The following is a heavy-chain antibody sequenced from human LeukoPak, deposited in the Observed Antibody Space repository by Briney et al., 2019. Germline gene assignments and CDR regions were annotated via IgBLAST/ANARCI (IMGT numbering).Heavy chain of an antibody. V-gene: IGHV1-69*06. CDR2: IIPIFGTA. J-gene: IGHJ6*04. D-gene: IGHD2-15*01. CDR1: GGTFSSYA. CDR3: ARGRSYCSGGSCYSEDYYYGMDV. Sequence: ASVKVSCKASGGTFSSYAIRWVRQAPGQGLEWMGGIIPIFGTANYAQKFQGRVTITADKSTSTAYMELSSLRSEDTAVYYCARGRSYCSGGSCYSEDYYYGMDVWGKGTTVTVSS.